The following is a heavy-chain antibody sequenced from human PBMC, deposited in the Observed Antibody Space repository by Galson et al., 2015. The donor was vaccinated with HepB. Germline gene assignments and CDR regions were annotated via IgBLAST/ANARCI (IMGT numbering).Heavy chain of an antibody. Sequence: SVKVSCKASGGTFSSYAISWVRQAPGQGLEWMGGIIPIFGTANYAQKFQGRVTITEDESTSTAYMELSSLRSEDTAVYYCARGSRFLEWLSAYWGQGTLVTVSS. CDR2: IIPIFGTA. CDR3: ARGSRFLEWLSAY. V-gene: IGHV1-69*13. J-gene: IGHJ4*02. D-gene: IGHD3-3*01. CDR1: GGTFSSYA.